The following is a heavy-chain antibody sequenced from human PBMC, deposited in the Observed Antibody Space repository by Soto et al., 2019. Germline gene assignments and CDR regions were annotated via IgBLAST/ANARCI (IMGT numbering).Heavy chain of an antibody. Sequence: GGSLRLSCAASGFTFDDYAMHWVRQAPGKGLEWVSGISWNSGSIGYADSVKGRFTISRDNAKNSLYLQMNSLRAEDTALYYCAKDRIEAALGAFDIWGQGTMVTVSS. D-gene: IGHD6-13*01. CDR3: AKDRIEAALGAFDI. CDR1: GFTFDDYA. J-gene: IGHJ3*02. V-gene: IGHV3-9*01. CDR2: ISWNSGSI.